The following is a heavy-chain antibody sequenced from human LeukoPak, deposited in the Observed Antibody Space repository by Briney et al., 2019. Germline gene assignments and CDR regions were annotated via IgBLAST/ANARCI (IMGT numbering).Heavy chain of an antibody. CDR1: GYTFSGYF. V-gene: IGHV1-2*06. J-gene: IGHJ4*02. CDR2: INAGSGDT. Sequence: ASVKVSCKASGYTFSGYFVHWVRQAPGQGHEWMGRINAGSGDTEFAQKFQGRVTMTRDTFVSTAYMEVSGLTSDDTAMYYCARDLSSTPNWELDHWGQGTLVTVSS. CDR3: ARDLSSTPNWELDH. D-gene: IGHD1-1*01.